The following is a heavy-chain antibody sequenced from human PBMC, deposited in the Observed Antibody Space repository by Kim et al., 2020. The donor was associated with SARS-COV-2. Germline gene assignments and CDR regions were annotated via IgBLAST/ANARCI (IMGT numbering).Heavy chain of an antibody. CDR1: GYTFTSYG. CDR2: ISAYNGNT. Sequence: ASVKVSCKASGYTFTSYGISWVRQAPGQGLEWMGWISAYNGNTNYAQKLQGRVTMTTDTSTSTAYMELRSLRSDDTAVYYCARDTRFGLNDFWSGYYTDYYYYGMDVWGQGTTVTVSS. V-gene: IGHV1-18*01. D-gene: IGHD3-3*01. CDR3: ARDTRFGLNDFWSGYYTDYYYYGMDV. J-gene: IGHJ6*02.